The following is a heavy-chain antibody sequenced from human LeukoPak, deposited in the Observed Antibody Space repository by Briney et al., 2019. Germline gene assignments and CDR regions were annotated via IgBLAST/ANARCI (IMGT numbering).Heavy chain of an antibody. CDR2: INGSGSST. D-gene: IGHD3-3*01. Sequence: GGSLRLSCAASGFTFSSHAMSWVRQAPGKGLEWVSAINGSGSSTYYADSVKGRVSISRDNSKNTPYLQMNSLRVEDTALYYCARDFWDDFEYFDLWGRGTLVTVSS. CDR1: GFTFSSHA. CDR3: ARDFWDDFEYFDL. J-gene: IGHJ2*01. V-gene: IGHV3-23*01.